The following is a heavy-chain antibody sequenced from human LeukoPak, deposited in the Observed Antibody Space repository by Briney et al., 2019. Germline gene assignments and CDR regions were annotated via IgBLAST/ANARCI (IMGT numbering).Heavy chain of an antibody. V-gene: IGHV3-20*04. Sequence: GGSLRLSCAASGFTFDDYGMSWDRQASGKGLEWVSGINSNGGSTGYADSVKGRFTISRDNAKNSLYLQMNSLRAEDTALYYCARGYYYDSSGYYPGGSVDVWGKGTTVTVSS. CDR1: GFTFDDYG. D-gene: IGHD3-22*01. CDR3: ARGYYYDSSGYYPGGSVDV. CDR2: INSNGGST. J-gene: IGHJ6*04.